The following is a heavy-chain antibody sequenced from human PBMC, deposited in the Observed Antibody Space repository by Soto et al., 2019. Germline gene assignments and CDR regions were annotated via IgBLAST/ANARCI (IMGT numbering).Heavy chain of an antibody. Sequence: ASVKVSCKASGYTFTGYYMHWVRQAPGQGLEWMGWINPNSGGTNYAQKFQGRVTMTRDTSISTAYMELSRLRSDDTAVYYCARALPHSYYYDSSGYSADYWGQGTLVTVS. J-gene: IGHJ4*02. CDR1: GYTFTGYY. D-gene: IGHD3-22*01. CDR2: INPNSGGT. V-gene: IGHV1-2*02. CDR3: ARALPHSYYYDSSGYSADY.